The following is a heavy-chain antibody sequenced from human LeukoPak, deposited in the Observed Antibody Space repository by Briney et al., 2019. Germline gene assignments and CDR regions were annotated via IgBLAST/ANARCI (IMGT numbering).Heavy chain of an antibody. CDR1: GGSISSYY. CDR2: IYTSGST. D-gene: IGHD4-17*01. CDR3: ARDPDYGDAFDI. Sequence: SETLSLTCTVSGGSISSYYWSWIRQPAGKGLEWIGRIYTSGSTNYNPSLTSRVTMSVDTSKNQFSLKLSSVTAADTAVYYCARDPDYGDAFDIWGQGTMVTVSS. J-gene: IGHJ3*02. V-gene: IGHV4-4*07.